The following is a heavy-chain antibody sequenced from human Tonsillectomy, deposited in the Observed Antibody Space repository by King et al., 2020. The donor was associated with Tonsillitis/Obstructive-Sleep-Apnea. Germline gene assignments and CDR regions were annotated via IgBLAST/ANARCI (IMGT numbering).Heavy chain of an antibody. CDR3: ARDKSTTTSGFDY. D-gene: IGHD1-1*01. CDR1: GFSFDFYG. CDR2: IGYDGTKK. V-gene: IGHV3-33*01. J-gene: IGHJ4*02. Sequence: VQLVESGGGVVQPGRSLRLSCAASGFSFDFYGMHWVRQAPGRGLQWVAGIGYDGTKKDYVDSLKGRVTVSRDNSKKMVFLQMNSLRAEETGVYYCARDKSTTTSGFDYWGQGVLVTVSS.